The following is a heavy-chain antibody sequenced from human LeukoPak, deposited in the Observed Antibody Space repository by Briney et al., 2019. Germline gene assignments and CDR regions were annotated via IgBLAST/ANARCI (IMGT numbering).Heavy chain of an antibody. CDR3: ARGAEQWLVLASCDY. CDR1: GGTFSRYA. V-gene: IGHV1-69*13. CDR2: IIPIFGTA. J-gene: IGHJ4*02. Sequence: ASVKVSFKASGGTFSRYAISWVRQAPGQGLDWMGGIIPIFGTANYAQKFQGRATITADESTSTAYMELSSLRSEDTAVYYCARGAEQWLVLASCDYWGQGTLVTVSS. D-gene: IGHD6-19*01.